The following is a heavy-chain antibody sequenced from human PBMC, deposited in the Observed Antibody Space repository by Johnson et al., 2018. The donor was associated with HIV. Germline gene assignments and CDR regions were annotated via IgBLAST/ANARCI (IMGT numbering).Heavy chain of an antibody. CDR1: GFTFSSYA. J-gene: IGHJ3*02. Sequence: QVQLVESGGGLVQPGGSLRLSCAASGFTFSSYAMSWVRQAPGKGLEWVAVISYDGSNKYYADSVKGRFTISRDNSKNTLYLQMNSLRAEDTAVYYCARARDRSSSRDAFDIWGQGTMVTVSS. CDR3: ARARDRSSSRDAFDI. V-gene: IGHV3-30-3*01. D-gene: IGHD6-13*01. CDR2: ISYDGSNK.